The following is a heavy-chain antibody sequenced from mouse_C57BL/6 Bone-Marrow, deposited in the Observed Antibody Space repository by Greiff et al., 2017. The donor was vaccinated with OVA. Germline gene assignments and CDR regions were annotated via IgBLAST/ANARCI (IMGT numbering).Heavy chain of an antibody. CDR1: GYTFTDYY. CDR3: ARENDYDGGWFAY. CDR2: IYPGSGNT. J-gene: IGHJ3*01. V-gene: IGHV1-76*01. Sequence: VQLQQSGAELVRPGASVKLSCKASGYTFTDYYINWVKQRPGQGLEWIARIYPGSGNTYYNEKFKGKATLTAEKSSSTAYMQLSSLTSEDSAVYFCARENDYDGGWFAYWGQGTLVTVSA. D-gene: IGHD2-4*01.